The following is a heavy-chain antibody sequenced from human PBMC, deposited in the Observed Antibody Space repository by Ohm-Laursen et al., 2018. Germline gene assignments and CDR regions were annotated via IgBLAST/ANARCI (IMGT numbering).Heavy chain of an antibody. J-gene: IGHJ6*02. CDR1: GFTFSSYG. V-gene: IGHV3-33*01. Sequence: SLRLSCAASGFTFSSYGMHWVRQAPGKGLEWVAVIWYDGSNKYYADSVKGRFTISRDNSKNTLYLQMNSLRAEDTAVYYCAREVTIFENGMDVWGQGTTVTVSS. CDR3: AREVTIFENGMDV. CDR2: IWYDGSNK. D-gene: IGHD3-3*01.